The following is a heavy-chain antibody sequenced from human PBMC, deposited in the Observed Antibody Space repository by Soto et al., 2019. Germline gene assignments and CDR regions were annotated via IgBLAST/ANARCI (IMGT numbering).Heavy chain of an antibody. CDR2: IYHDGST. CDR1: GGSISSGGYC. D-gene: IGHD2-2*01. J-gene: IGHJ3*02. Sequence: QLQLQESGSGLVKPSQTLSLTCAVSGGSISSGGYCWTWIRQPPGKGLEWIGYIYHDGSTNYNPSLKGRTTLAVAGSKNQSSLRLTSAPPADTAVYFWARVMNSTVGGGRAFDIWGQGKLVTVSS. V-gene: IGHV4-30-2*01. CDR3: ARVMNSTVGGGRAFDI.